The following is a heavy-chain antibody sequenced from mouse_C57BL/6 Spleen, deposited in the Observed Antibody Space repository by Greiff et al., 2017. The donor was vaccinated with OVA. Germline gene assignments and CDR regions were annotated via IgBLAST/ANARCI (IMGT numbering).Heavy chain of an antibody. D-gene: IGHD2-4*01. CDR2: INPNYGTT. CDR3: ARMGDYEYYAMDY. Sequence: VQLQQSGPELVKPGASVKISCKASGYSFTDYNMNWVKQSNGKSLEWIGVINPNYGTTSYNQKFKGKATLTVDQSSSTAYMQLNSLTSEDSAVDYWARMGDYEYYAMDYWGQGTSVTVSS. CDR1: GYSFTDYN. V-gene: IGHV1-39*01. J-gene: IGHJ4*01.